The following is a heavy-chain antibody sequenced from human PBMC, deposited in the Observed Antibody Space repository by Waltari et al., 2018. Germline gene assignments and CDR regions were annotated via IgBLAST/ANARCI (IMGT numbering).Heavy chain of an antibody. V-gene: IGHV4-39*01. CDR1: GDSINSDYYY. CDR3: ARLDYTALRRGCDP. CDR2: VYFSGTT. J-gene: IGHJ5*02. D-gene: IGHD4-4*01. Sequence: QLHLQESGPGLVRPSETLSLTCSVPGDSINSDYYYWCGLRQPPGVGLGWIGTVYFSGTTDYNPFLRSRVTISVDTSKNQLSRELTSVTAADTAVYYCARLDYTALRRGCDPWGQGTLVTVSS.